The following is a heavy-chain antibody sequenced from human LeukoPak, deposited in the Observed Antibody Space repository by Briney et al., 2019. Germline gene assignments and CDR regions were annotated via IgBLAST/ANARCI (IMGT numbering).Heavy chain of an antibody. J-gene: IGHJ4*02. D-gene: IGHD3-22*01. CDR2: IYHSGST. Sequence: SETLSLTCTVSGYSISSGYYWGWIRQPPGKGLEWIGSIYHSGSTYYNPSLKSRVTISVDTSKNEFSLKLSSVTAADTAVYYCASLHDSSGYYAYPDYWGQGTLVTVSS. V-gene: IGHV4-38-2*02. CDR3: ASLHDSSGYYAYPDY. CDR1: GYSISSGYY.